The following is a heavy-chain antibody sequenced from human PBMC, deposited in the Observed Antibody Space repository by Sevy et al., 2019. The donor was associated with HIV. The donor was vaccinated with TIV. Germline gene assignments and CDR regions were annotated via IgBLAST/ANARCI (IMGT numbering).Heavy chain of an antibody. V-gene: IGHV3-73*01. D-gene: IGHD3-16*01. CDR2: IRXXXNIYXT. Sequence: GGSLRLSCAVSGFXFSVSXMHXXRXASXXGLEXRXXIRXXXNIYXTAYSTSVKGRFTLSRDDSKSTAHXQMNSLKSEDTALYYXTXLLGVPXDYWGQGALVTVSS. CDR3: TXLLGVPXDY. CDR1: GFXFSVSX. J-gene: IGHJ4*02.